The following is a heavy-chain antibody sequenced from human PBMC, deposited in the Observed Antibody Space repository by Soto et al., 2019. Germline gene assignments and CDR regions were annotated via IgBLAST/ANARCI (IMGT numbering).Heavy chain of an antibody. J-gene: IGHJ4*02. CDR2: MNPNSGNT. D-gene: IGHD4-17*01. Sequence: QVQLVQSGAEVKKPGASVKVSCKASGYTFTSYDINWVRQATGQGLEWMGWMNPNSGNTGYAQKFQGSVTMTRNTSISTAYMELSSLRSEDTAVYYCARARVRGGTTVTPWGYWGQGTLVTVSS. CDR1: GYTFTSYD. CDR3: ARARVRGGTTVTPWGY. V-gene: IGHV1-8*01.